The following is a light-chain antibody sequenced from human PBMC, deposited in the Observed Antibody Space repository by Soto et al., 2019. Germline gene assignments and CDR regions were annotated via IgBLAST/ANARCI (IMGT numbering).Light chain of an antibody. Sequence: QSALTQPPSASGSPGQSVTISCTGTSSDVGAYKYVSWYQQYPGKAPKLMIYEVTKRPSGFPDRFSGSKSGNTASLTVSGLQAEDEADYYCTSYVGNDIWVFGGGTQLTVL. V-gene: IGLV2-8*01. CDR3: TSYVGNDIWV. CDR1: SSDVGAYKY. CDR2: EVT. J-gene: IGLJ3*02.